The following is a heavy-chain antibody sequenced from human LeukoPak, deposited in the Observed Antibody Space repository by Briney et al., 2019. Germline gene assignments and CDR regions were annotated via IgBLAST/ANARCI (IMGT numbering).Heavy chain of an antibody. V-gene: IGHV3-74*01. D-gene: IGHD2-15*01. CDR2: IASDGNST. Sequence: TGGSLRLSCAASGFTFSSYWMNWVRQAPGKGLVWVSRIASDGNSTTYADSVKGRFSISRDNAKNTLYLQMNSLRVEDTAVYYCARGRPHGSDYWGQGTLVTVSS. CDR1: GFTFSSYW. CDR3: ARGRPHGSDY. J-gene: IGHJ4*02.